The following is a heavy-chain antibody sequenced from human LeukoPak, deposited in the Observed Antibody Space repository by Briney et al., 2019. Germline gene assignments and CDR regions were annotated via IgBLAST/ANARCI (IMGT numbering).Heavy chain of an antibody. Sequence: GGSLRLSCAASGFTFSNAWMSWVRQAPGKGLEWVGRIKSKTDGGTTDYAAPVNGRFTISRDDSKNTLYLQMNSLKTEDTAVYYCRQWLVRGADYFDYWGQGTLVTVSS. D-gene: IGHD6-19*01. CDR2: IKSKTDGGTT. CDR3: RQWLVRGADYFDY. CDR1: GFTFSNAW. V-gene: IGHV3-15*01. J-gene: IGHJ4*02.